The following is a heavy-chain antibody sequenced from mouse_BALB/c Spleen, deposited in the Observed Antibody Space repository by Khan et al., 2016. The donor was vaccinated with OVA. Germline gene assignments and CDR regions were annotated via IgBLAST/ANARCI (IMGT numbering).Heavy chain of an antibody. CDR2: IYPGNGDT. V-gene: IGHV1-12*01. D-gene: IGHD2-1*01. CDR1: GYTFTSYN. Sequence: QVQLQQPGAELVKPGASVKMSCKASGYTFTSYNMHWVKQTPGQGLEWIGAIYPGNGDTSYNQKFKGKATLTADKSSSTAYMQLSSLTSEDSAVYYCATIYYDNPYYAMDYWGQGTSVTVSA. J-gene: IGHJ4*01. CDR3: ATIYYDNPYYAMDY.